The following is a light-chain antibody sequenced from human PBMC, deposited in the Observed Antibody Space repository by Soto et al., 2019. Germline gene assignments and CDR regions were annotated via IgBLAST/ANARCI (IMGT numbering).Light chain of an antibody. Sequence: DIQMTQSPSTVSAYVGDSVTITCRASQSITTWLAWYQQRPGQAPRLLIYHSSTRATGVPTRFSGSGSGTDFTLTINSLQSEDIAVYYCQQYNTWHRTFGQGTKVDIK. J-gene: IGKJ1*01. CDR3: QQYNTWHRT. CDR2: HSS. CDR1: QSITTW. V-gene: IGKV1-5*01.